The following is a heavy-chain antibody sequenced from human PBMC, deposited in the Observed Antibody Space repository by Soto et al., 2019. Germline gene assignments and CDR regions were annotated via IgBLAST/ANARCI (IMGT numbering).Heavy chain of an antibody. CDR1: GYTFTGYY. D-gene: IGHD3-3*01. CDR3: ARSHYDFWSGYPPHYYYYYGMDV. CDR2: INPNSGGT. Sequence: ASVKVSCKASGYTFTGYYMHWGRQAPGQGLEWMGWINPNSGGTNYAQKFQGWVTMTRDTSISTAYMELSRLRSDDTAVYYCARSHYDFWSGYPPHYYYYYGMDVWGQGTTVTVSS. V-gene: IGHV1-2*04. J-gene: IGHJ6*02.